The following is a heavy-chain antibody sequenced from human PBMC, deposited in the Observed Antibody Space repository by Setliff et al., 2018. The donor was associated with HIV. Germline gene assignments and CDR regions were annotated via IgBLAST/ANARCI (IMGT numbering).Heavy chain of an antibody. D-gene: IGHD6-13*01. CDR2: ITSNLNY. V-gene: IGHV3-21*04. J-gene: IGHJ4*02. CDR3: AREDSSWYGSLDY. CDR1: GFSFSRYT. Sequence: GGSLRLSCVASGFSFSRYTMMWVRQTPGKGLEWVSSITSNLNYKYADSVKGRFTISRDNTKNTVYLQMNSLRAEDMAIYYCAREDSSWYGSLDYWGQGTPVTVSS.